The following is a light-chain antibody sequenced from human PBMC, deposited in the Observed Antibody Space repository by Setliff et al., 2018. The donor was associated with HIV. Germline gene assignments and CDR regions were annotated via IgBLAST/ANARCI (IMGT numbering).Light chain of an antibody. Sequence: QSALTQPASVSGSPGQSIAISCTGNSSDVGAYNLVSWYQQHPGKAPQLTIFEVNKRPSGVSDRFSGSKSGNTASLTISGLQAEDEADYYCSSYTRSATYVFGTGTKVTVL. J-gene: IGLJ1*01. CDR2: EVN. CDR1: SSDVGAYNL. V-gene: IGLV2-23*02. CDR3: SSYTRSATYV.